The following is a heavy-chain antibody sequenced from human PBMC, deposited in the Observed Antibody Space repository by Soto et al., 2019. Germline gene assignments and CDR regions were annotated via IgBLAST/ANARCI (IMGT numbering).Heavy chain of an antibody. V-gene: IGHV3-23*04. D-gene: IGHD3-3*01. J-gene: IGHJ5*02. Sequence: EVQLGESGGGFVQPGGSLRLSCAATGFSFAGYALTWVRQAPGKGLEWLSAVSGGGASTYYADSVRGRFSISRDVSGNMIYLQLNRLTAGDTATYYCAKTLTFNGYYGGLDAWGQGTRVTVSS. CDR2: VSGGGAST. CDR1: GFSFAGYA. CDR3: AKTLTFNGYYGGLDA.